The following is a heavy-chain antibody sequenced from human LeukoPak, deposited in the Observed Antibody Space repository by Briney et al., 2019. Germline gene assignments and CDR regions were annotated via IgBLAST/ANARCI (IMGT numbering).Heavy chain of an antibody. V-gene: IGHV4-31*03. Sequence: SETLSLTCTVSGGSISSGGYYWSWIRQHPGKGLEWIGYIYYSGSAYYNPSLKSRVTISVDTSKNQFSLKLSSVTAADTAVCYCARDLRGYSSSTTNWFDPWGQGTLVTVSS. CDR1: GGSISSGGYY. CDR3: ARDLRGYSSSTTNWFDP. D-gene: IGHD6-6*01. J-gene: IGHJ5*02. CDR2: IYYSGSA.